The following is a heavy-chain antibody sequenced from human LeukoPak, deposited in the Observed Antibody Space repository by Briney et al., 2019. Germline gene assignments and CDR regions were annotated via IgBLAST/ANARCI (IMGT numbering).Heavy chain of an antibody. CDR3: ARHGGLVGATTYFGFDP. Sequence: SQTLSLTCAISGDSVSSNSAAWNWIRQSPSRGLEWLGRTYYRSKWYNDYAVSVKSRITINPDTSKNQFSLKLSSVTAADTAVYYCARHGGLVGATTYFGFDPWGQGTLVTVSS. CDR1: GDSVSSNSAA. V-gene: IGHV6-1*01. CDR2: TYYRSKWYN. J-gene: IGHJ5*02. D-gene: IGHD1-26*01.